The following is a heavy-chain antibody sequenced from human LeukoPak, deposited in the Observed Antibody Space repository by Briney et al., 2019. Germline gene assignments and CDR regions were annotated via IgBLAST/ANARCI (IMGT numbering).Heavy chain of an antibody. CDR2: IYTSGST. V-gene: IGHV4-4*07. CDR1: GGSISSYY. CDR3: ARGPHTYYYDSSGYSSHYYFDD. Sequence: SETLSLTCTVSGGSISSYYWSWIRQPAGKGLEWIGRIYTSGSTNYNPSLKSRVTMSVDTSKNQFSLKLSSVTAADTAVYYCARGPHTYYYDSSGYSSHYYFDDWGQGTLVTVA. D-gene: IGHD3-22*01. J-gene: IGHJ4*02.